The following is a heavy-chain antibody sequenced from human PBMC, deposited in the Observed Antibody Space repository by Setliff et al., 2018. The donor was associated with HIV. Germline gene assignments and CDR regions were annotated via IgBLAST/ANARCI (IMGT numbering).Heavy chain of an antibody. CDR1: GYSFTSYW. CDR3: ARGIAALTASFDY. J-gene: IGHJ4*02. V-gene: IGHV5-51*01. CDR2: IFPGDSKM. Sequence: GESLKISCKGSGYSFTSYWIAWVRQKPGKGLEWMGIIFPGDSKMHYSPPFQGRVTLSADKSISTAYLQWSSLQTSDSGMYYCARGIAALTASFDYWGQGSLVTVSS. D-gene: IGHD2-21*02.